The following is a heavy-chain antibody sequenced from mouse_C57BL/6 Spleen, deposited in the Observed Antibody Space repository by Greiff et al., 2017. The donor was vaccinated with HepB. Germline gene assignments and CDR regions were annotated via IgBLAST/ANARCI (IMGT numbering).Heavy chain of an antibody. Sequence: EVQLQQSGPGLVKPSQSLSLTCSVTGYSITSGYYWNWIRQFPGNKLEWMGYISYDGSNNYNPSPKNRISITRDTSKNQFFLKLNSVTTEDTATYYCASLFITTVVATPYWYFDVWGTGTTVTVSS. D-gene: IGHD1-1*01. CDR2: ISYDGSN. V-gene: IGHV3-6*01. CDR1: GYSITSGYY. J-gene: IGHJ1*03. CDR3: ASLFITTVVATPYWYFDV.